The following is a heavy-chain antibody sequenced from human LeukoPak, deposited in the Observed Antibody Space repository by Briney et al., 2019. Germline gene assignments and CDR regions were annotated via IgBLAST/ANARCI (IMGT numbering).Heavy chain of an antibody. CDR2: IYYSGST. D-gene: IGHD3-3*01. Sequence: PSETLSLTCTVSGGSISSSSYYWGWIRQPPGKGLEWIGSIYYSGSTYYNPSLKSRVTISVDTSKNQFSLKLSSVTAADTAVYYCARIPLDDFWSGYYFQHWGQGTLVTVSS. V-gene: IGHV4-39*01. CDR3: ARIPLDDFWSGYYFQH. J-gene: IGHJ1*01. CDR1: GGSISSSSYY.